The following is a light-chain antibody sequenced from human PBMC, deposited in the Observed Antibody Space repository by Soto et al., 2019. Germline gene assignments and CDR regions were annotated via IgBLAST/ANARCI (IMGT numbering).Light chain of an antibody. V-gene: IGKV1-33*01. J-gene: IGKJ4*01. CDR2: DAS. CDR3: QQYTSMLS. CDR1: HDVSRN. Sequence: DIQMTQSPSSLSASERDRVTITCQSSHDVSRNLNWFQQKPGEAPQLLIYDASNLERGVPSRFSGSGSGTDFTLTISSLQPEDVATYYCQQYTSMLSFGGGTEVEIK.